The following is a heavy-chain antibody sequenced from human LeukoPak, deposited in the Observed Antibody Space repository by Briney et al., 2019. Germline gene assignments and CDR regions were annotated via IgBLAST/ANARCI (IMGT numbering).Heavy chain of an antibody. J-gene: IGHJ4*02. V-gene: IGHV1-2*02. CDR1: GYTFTNYY. CDR2: INPNSGGT. D-gene: IGHD5-18*01. Sequence: GASVKVSCKASGYTFTNYYIHCMRQAPGQGLEWMGWINPNSGGTNYAQKFQGRVTMTRDTSISTAYMELSRLRSDDTAVYYCASGKQRGYPDYWGQGTLVTVSS. CDR3: ASGKQRGYPDY.